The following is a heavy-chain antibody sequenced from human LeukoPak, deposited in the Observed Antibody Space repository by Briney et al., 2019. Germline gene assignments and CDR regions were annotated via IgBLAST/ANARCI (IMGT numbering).Heavy chain of an antibody. CDR2: ISSTGFNI. V-gene: IGHV3-48*02. CDR1: GFTFSSFS. Sequence: GGSLRLSCATSGFTFSSFSMNWVRQAPGKGPEWVSYISSTGFNIYYAESVKGRSTISRDNAKQSLYLQMNSLRDEDTAIYYCARDLISGAYTFDYWGQGTLVTVSS. J-gene: IGHJ4*02. CDR3: ARDLISGAYTFDY. D-gene: IGHD1-26*01.